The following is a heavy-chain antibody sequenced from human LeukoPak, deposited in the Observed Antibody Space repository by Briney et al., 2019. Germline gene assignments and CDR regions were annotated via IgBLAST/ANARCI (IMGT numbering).Heavy chain of an antibody. CDR3: ATVAPESYRSLTRYFDY. D-gene: IGHD3-16*02. Sequence: ASVKVSCNVSGYTLTELSMHWVRQAPGKGLEWMGGFDPEDGETIYAQKFQGRVTMTEDTSTDTAYLELSSLRSEDTAVYYCATVAPESYRSLTRYFDYWGLGTLVTVSS. CDR2: FDPEDGET. CDR1: GYTLTELS. V-gene: IGHV1-24*01. J-gene: IGHJ4*02.